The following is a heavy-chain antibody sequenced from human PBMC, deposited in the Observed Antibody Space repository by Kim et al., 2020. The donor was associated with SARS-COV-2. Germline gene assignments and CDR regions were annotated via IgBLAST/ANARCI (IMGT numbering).Heavy chain of an antibody. CDR3: ARSRSAYEYMDV. CDR1: GFTFSDYY. D-gene: IGHD3-22*01. J-gene: IGHJ6*03. V-gene: IGHV3-49*04. Sequence: GGSLRLSCTASGFTFSDYYMTWVRLAPGKGLEWVGLIRTNTYGGTREYAPSVKDRFTVSRDDSNSVAYLQLNSLRSEDTAVYYCARSRSAYEYMDVWGKG. CDR2: IRTNTYGGTR.